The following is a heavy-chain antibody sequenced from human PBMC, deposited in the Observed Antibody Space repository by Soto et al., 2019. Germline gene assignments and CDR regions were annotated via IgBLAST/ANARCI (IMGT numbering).Heavy chain of an antibody. D-gene: IGHD3-10*01. J-gene: IGHJ5*02. V-gene: IGHV1-18*01. CDR2: ISAYNGNT. CDR1: GYTFTSYG. CDR3: ARDGPSVVRGVIITSWFDP. Sequence: QVQLVQSGAEVKKPGASVKVSCKASGYTFTSYGISWVRQAPGQGLEWMGWISAYNGNTNYAQKLQGRVTMTTDTSTSTAYMELRSLRSDDTAVYYCARDGPSVVRGVIITSWFDPWGQGTLVTVSS.